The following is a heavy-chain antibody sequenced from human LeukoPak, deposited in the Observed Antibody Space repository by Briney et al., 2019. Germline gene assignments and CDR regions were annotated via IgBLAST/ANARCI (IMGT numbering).Heavy chain of an antibody. J-gene: IGHJ6*04. CDR2: IYYSGST. CDR3: ARVEMTMVRGYYYYGMDV. CDR1: GGSISSYY. Sequence: SETLSLTCTVSGGSISSYYWSWIRQPPGKGLEWIGYIYYSGSTYYNPSLKSRATISVDTSKNQFSLKLSSVTAADTAVYYCARVEMTMVRGYYYYGMDVWGEGTTVTVSS. V-gene: IGHV4-30-4*01. D-gene: IGHD3-10*01.